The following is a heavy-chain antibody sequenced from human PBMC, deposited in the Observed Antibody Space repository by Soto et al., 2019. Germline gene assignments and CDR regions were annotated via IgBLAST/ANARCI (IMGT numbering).Heavy chain of an antibody. CDR1: GYTFTTYY. D-gene: IGHD2-15*01. CDR3: ARAGYCSGGTCFHGNCDY. J-gene: IGHJ4*02. CDR2: INPNGGST. V-gene: IGHV1-46*04. Sequence: QVQLVQSGAEVKRPGASVKVSCKASGYTFTTYYMHWVRQAPGQGLEWLGIINPNGGSTTYAQKLQGRVTMTGDTSTDTGYLGLSSLGSEDTAVYYCARAGYCSGGTCFHGNCDYWGQGTLVTVSA.